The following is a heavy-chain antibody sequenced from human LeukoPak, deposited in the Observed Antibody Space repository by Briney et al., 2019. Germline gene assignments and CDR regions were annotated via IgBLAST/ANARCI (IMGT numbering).Heavy chain of an antibody. V-gene: IGHV4-59*01. J-gene: IGHJ5*02. Sequence: PSETLPLTCTVSGDSISSYYWSWIRQPPGKGLEWIGYINYSGSTNYNPSLKSRVTISVNTSKNQFSLRLSSVTAADTAVYYCARQPRVENWFDPWGQGTLVTVSS. CDR2: INYSGST. D-gene: IGHD2-15*01. CDR3: ARQPRVENWFDP. CDR1: GDSISSYY.